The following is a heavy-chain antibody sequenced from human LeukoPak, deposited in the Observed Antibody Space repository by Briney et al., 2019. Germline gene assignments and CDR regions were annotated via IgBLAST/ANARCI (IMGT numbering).Heavy chain of an antibody. CDR2: INHSGST. CDR3: ARGPNIVLMVYAIPHYFDY. J-gene: IGHJ4*02. Sequence: PSETLSLTCAVYGGSFSGYYWSWIRQPPGKGLEWIGEINHSGSTNYNPPLKSRVTISVDTSKNQFSLKLSSVTAADTAVYYCARGPNIVLMVYAIPHYFDYWGQGTLVTVSS. V-gene: IGHV4-34*01. CDR1: GGSFSGYY. D-gene: IGHD2-8*01.